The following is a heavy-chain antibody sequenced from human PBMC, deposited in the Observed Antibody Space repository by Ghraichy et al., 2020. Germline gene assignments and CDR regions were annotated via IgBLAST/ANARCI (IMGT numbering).Heavy chain of an antibody. V-gene: IGHV4-4*09. CDR3: ARLLSSSGWDDNDEYYYGMDV. CDR2: IYTSGST. D-gene: IGHD6-19*01. J-gene: IGHJ6*02. CDR1: GGSISSYY. Sequence: SETLSLTCTVSGGSISSYYWSWIRQPPGKGLEWIGYIYTSGSTNYNPSLKSRVTISVDTSKNQFSLKLSSVTAADTAVYYCARLLSSSGWDDNDEYYYGMDVWGQGTTVTVSS.